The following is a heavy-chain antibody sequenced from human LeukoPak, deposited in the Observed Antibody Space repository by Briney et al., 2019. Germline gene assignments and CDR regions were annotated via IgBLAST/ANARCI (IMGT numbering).Heavy chain of an antibody. V-gene: IGHV1-2*02. J-gene: IGHJ4*02. CDR2: INPNSGGT. D-gene: IGHD3-3*01. CDR3: AAPPGDLEWLFDY. CDR1: GYTFTGYY. Sequence: ASVKVSCKASGYTFTGYYMHWVRQAPGQGLEWMGWINPNSGGTNYAQKFRGRVTMTRDTSISTAYMELSRLRSDDTAVYYCAAPPGDLEWLFDYWGQGTLVTVSS.